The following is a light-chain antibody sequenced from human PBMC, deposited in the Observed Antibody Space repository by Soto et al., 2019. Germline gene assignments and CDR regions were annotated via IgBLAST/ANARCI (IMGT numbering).Light chain of an antibody. CDR2: GVT. CDR1: SSDVGGYNY. V-gene: IGLV2-8*01. Sequence: QSALTQPPSASGSPGQSVTISCTGTSSDVGGYNYVSWYQLHPGKAPKLMIYGVTKRPSGVPDRFSGSKSGNTASLTVSGLQAEDEADYYCSSYAGSNNYDFGTGTKLTVL. CDR3: SSYAGSNNYD. J-gene: IGLJ1*01.